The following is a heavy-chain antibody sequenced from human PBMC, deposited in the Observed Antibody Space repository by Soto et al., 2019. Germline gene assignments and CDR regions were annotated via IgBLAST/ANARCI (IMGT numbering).Heavy chain of an antibody. CDR2: IFYTGST. D-gene: IGHD3-9*01. CDR3: ARVDWGSFDY. V-gene: IGHV4-59*01. Sequence: SETLSLTCTVSGASLSGYYWAWIRQPPGKGLEWIGNIFYTGSTDYNPSLKSRITMSLDTSRSHFSLKIRSVTTADTAVYYCARVDWGSFDYWGQGTMVTVSS. J-gene: IGHJ4*02. CDR1: GASLSGYY.